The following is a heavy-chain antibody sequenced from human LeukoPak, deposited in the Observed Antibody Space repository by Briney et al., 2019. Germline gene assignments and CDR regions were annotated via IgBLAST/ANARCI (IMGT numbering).Heavy chain of an antibody. CDR2: ISYDGLNK. J-gene: IGHJ4*02. CDR1: GFTFSNYG. Sequence: GGSLRLSCAASGFTFSNYGIHWVRQAPGKGLEWVAVISYDGLNKNHADSVKGRFTISRNNSRNTLSLQMNSLRVEDTAVYYCAKGVRSGYDRLDYWGQGALVTVSS. D-gene: IGHD5-12*01. V-gene: IGHV3-30*18. CDR3: AKGVRSGYDRLDY.